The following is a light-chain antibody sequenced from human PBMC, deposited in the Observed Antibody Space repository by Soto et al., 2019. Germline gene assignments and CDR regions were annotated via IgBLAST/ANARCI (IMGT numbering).Light chain of an antibody. CDR1: SSDFGSYNL. V-gene: IGLV2-23*01. J-gene: IGLJ1*01. CDR3: CSYAGSSTYV. CDR2: EDS. Sequence: QSVLTQPASVSGSPGQSITISCTGTSSDFGSYNLVSWYQQHQGKATKLMIYEDSKRTSGVSNRFSGSKSGNTASLTISWLQAEDDADYYCCSYAGSSTYVFGTGTKVTVL.